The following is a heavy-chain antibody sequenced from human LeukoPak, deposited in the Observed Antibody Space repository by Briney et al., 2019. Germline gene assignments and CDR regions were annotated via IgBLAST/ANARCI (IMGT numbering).Heavy chain of an antibody. CDR1: GGSIGTYF. CDR2: IHHSGNRFESGST. CDR3: ARNASSGFFND. Sequence: PSETLSLTCTVSGGSIGTYFWSWVRQPAGKGLEWIGSIHHSGNRFESGSTHYNPSLRSRVTVSADTSKNEFSLTLRSVTAADTAVYFCARNASSGFFNDWGRGTLVTVSS. J-gene: IGHJ1*01. V-gene: IGHV4-4*07. D-gene: IGHD6-25*01.